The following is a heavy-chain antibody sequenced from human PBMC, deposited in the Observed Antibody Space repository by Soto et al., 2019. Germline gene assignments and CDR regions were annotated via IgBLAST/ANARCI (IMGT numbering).Heavy chain of an antibody. D-gene: IGHD5-18*01. V-gene: IGHV3-74*01. Sequence: GGSLRLSCAASGFTFSSYWMHWVRQAPGKGLVWVARINRDGSDTDYVDSVKGRFTIPRDNAKNTLYLQMHSLRAEDTAVFYCGRGGSDSPMAPGYWGQGTLVTVSS. CDR2: INRDGSDT. CDR3: GRGGSDSPMAPGY. CDR1: GFTFSSYW. J-gene: IGHJ4*02.